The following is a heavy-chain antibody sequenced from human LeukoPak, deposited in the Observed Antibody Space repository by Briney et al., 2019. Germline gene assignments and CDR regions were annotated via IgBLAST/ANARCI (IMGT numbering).Heavy chain of an antibody. CDR1: GGSISSYY. CDR3: ARHYSGSGRYYTPFDY. CDR2: IYYSGST. J-gene: IGHJ4*02. V-gene: IGHV4-59*08. D-gene: IGHD3-10*01. Sequence: PSETLSLTCTVSGGSISSYYWSWIRQPPGKGLEWIGYIYYSGSTNYNPSLKSRVTISVDTSKNQFSLKLSSVTAADTAVYYCARHYSGSGRYYTPFDYWGQGTLVTVSS.